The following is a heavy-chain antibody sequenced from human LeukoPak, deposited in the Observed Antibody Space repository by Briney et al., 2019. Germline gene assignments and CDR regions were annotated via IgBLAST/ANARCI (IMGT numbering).Heavy chain of an antibody. V-gene: IGHV4-39*07. Sequence: SETLSLTCTVSGGSISSYYWGWIRQPPGKGLEWIGSIYYSGSTYYNPSLKSRVTISVDTSKNQFSLKLSSVTAADTAVYYCARAQVGATLEFDYWGQGTLVTVSS. D-gene: IGHD1-26*01. CDR3: ARAQVGATLEFDY. J-gene: IGHJ4*02. CDR2: IYYSGST. CDR1: GGSISSYY.